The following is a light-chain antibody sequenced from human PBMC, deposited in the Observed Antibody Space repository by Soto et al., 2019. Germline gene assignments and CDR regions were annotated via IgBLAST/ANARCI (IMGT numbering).Light chain of an antibody. Sequence: QSVLTQPPSASGTPGQRVTISCSGSSSNIGTNNVNWYQQLPGAAPKLLIYSNNHRPSGVPDRFSGSKSGTSASLAISGLQSEDEADYYCAAWDDTLNGLFGTGTKLTVL. CDR2: SNN. V-gene: IGLV1-44*01. CDR1: SSNIGTNN. CDR3: AAWDDTLNGL. J-gene: IGLJ1*01.